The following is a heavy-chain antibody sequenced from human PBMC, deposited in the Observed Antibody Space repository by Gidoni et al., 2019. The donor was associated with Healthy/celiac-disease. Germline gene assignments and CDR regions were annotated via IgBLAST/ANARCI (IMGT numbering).Heavy chain of an antibody. V-gene: IGHV4-39*01. D-gene: IGHD3-22*01. J-gene: IGHJ4*02. CDR2: IYYSGST. CDR1: GGSISSSSYY. Sequence: QLQLQESGPGLVKPSETLSLTCTVSGGSISSSSYYWGWIRQPPGKGLEWIGSIYYSGSTYYNPSLKSRVTISVDTSKNQFSLKLSSVTAADTAVYYCARHHYYDSSGYAFDYWGQGTLVTVSS. CDR3: ARHHYYDSSGYAFDY.